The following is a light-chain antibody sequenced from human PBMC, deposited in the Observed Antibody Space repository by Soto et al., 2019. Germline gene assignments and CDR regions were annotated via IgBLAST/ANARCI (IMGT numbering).Light chain of an antibody. V-gene: IGLV2-11*01. Sequence: QSVLAQPRSVSGSPGQSVTVSCIGTSSDVGDYNSVSWYQQHPGKAPKLMIYDVSKRPSGVPDRFSGSKSGNTASLTISGLQAEDEADYYCSSYTTTGTQVFGTGTKVTVL. J-gene: IGLJ1*01. CDR3: SSYTTTGTQV. CDR1: SSDVGDYNS. CDR2: DVS.